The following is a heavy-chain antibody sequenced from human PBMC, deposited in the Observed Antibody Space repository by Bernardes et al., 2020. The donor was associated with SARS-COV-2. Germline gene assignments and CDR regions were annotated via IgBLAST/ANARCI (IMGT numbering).Heavy chain of an antibody. CDR3: ARGYAYYYDTTGNYPYVSFDV. CDR2: IYFTGRT. D-gene: IGHD3-22*01. V-gene: IGHV4-59*01. J-gene: IGHJ3*01. CDR1: GDSITSNY. Sequence: SETLSLTCTVSGDSITSNYWGWIRQRPGKGLEWIGDIYFTGRTNYNPSLKSRVTISVATSKKVFSLNLRSVAAADTAVYYCARGYAYYYDTTGNYPYVSFDVWGQGTTVTVSS.